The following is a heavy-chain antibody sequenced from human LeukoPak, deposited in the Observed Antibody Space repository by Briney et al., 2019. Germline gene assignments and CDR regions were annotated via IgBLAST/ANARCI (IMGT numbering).Heavy chain of an antibody. CDR3: ARDLSGNYGMDV. D-gene: IGHD3-16*02. Sequence: PSETLSLTCTVSGGSVSSGNYFWSWIRLPPGKGLEWIGYIYYSGSTKYNPSLQSRVTISVDTSKNQFSLRLSSVSAADTAVYYCARDLSGNYGMDVWGQGTTVTVSS. CDR1: GGSVSSGNYF. V-gene: IGHV4-61*01. CDR2: IYYSGST. J-gene: IGHJ6*02.